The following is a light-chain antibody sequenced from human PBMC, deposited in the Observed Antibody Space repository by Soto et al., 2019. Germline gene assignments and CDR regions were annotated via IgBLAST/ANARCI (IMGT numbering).Light chain of an antibody. J-gene: IGKJ4*01. CDR1: RTVSGNY. CDR2: DAI. Sequence: EIVLTQSPGTLSLSPGDRATLSCRASRTVSGNYLAWYQQRPNQAPRLLIFDAIRRAAGIPDRFSGSGSGTDFTLTISRLEPEDFAVYSCQYFGTSPVIVFGGGTKVDMK. CDR3: QYFGTSPVIV. V-gene: IGKV3-20*01.